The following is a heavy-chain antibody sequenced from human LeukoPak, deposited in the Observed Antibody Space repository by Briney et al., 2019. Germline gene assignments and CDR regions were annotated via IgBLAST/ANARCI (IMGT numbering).Heavy chain of an antibody. J-gene: IGHJ6*04. CDR2: IDPSDSYT. CDR1: GYSFTSYW. D-gene: IGHD2-2*01. Sequence: GESLRISCKGSGYSFTSYWISWVRQMPGKGLEWMGRIDPSDSYTNYSPSFQGHVTISADKSISTAYLQWRSLKASDTAMYYCARHLTLGVVPAAIDHYYYGMDVWGKGTTVTVSS. V-gene: IGHV5-10-1*01. CDR3: ARHLTLGVVPAAIDHYYYGMDV.